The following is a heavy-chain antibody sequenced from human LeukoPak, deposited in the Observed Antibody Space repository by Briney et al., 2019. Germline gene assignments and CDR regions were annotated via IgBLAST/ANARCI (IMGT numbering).Heavy chain of an antibody. CDR2: IYYSGST. V-gene: IGHV4-59*01. Sequence: SETLSLTCTVSGGSISSYYWSWIRQPPGKGLEWIGYIYYSGSTNYNPSLKSRVTISVDTSKNQFSLKLSSVTAADTAVYYCARESRDDILTAYNWFDPWGQGTLVTVSS. D-gene: IGHD3-9*01. J-gene: IGHJ5*02. CDR3: ARESRDDILTAYNWFDP. CDR1: GGSISSYY.